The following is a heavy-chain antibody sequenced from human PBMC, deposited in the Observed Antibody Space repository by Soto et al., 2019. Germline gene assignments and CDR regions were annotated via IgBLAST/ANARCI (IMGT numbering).Heavy chain of an antibody. J-gene: IGHJ4*02. CDR3: ARLVYDTRLNYMYFDF. CDR1: GVSISSGNW. D-gene: IGHD3-10*01. CDR2: IFHDGTA. V-gene: IGHV4-4*02. Sequence: SETLSLTCAVSGVSISSGNWWTWVRQSPQRGLEYIGEIFHDGTANYYPSFERRVAISVDTSKNQFSLKLTSVTAADTAIYFRARLVYDTRLNYMYFDFWGQGTLVTVSS.